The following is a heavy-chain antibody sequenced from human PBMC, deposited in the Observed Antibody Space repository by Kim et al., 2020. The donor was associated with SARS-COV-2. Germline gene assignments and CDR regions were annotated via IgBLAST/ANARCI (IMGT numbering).Heavy chain of an antibody. CDR1: GFTVSSNY. CDR2: IYSGGST. CDR3: ARSFRPTYYYDSSGYSDYYYYYGMDV. V-gene: IGHV3-66*02. J-gene: IGHJ6*02. Sequence: GGSLRLSCAASGFTVSSNYMSWVRQAPGKGLEWVSVIYSGGSTYYADSVKGRFTISRDNSKNTLYLQMNSLRAEDTAVYYCARSFRPTYYYDSSGYSDYYYYYGMDVWGPGTTVTVSS. D-gene: IGHD3-22*01.